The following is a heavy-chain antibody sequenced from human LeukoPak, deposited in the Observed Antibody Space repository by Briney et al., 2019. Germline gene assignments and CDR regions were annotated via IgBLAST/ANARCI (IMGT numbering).Heavy chain of an antibody. V-gene: IGHV3-23*01. D-gene: IGHD6-19*01. CDR2: ISGSGGST. CDR1: GFTFYSYG. Sequence: GGSLRLSCAASGFTFYSYGMTWVRQAPGKGLEWVSAISGSGGSTYYADSVKGRFTISRDNSKNTLYLQMSSLRAEDTALYYCAKYNSDWYDDYWGQGTLVTVSS. J-gene: IGHJ4*02. CDR3: AKYNSDWYDDY.